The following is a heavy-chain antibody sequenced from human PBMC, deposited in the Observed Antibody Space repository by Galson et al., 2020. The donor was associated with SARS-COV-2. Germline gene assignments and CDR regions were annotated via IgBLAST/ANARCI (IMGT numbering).Heavy chain of an antibody. CDR2: ISSSSTYI. CDR1: GFTFSLYG. J-gene: IGHJ3*02. D-gene: IGHD2-2*01. V-gene: IGHV3-21*01. CDR3: ARRSSIYLDTVDI. Sequence: GGSLRLSCAASGFTFSLYGMGWVRQAPGKGLEWVSSISSSSTYIDYATSVKGRFTISRDNAKKSVSLQMNSLRAEDTAKYFCARRSSIYLDTVDIWGQGTMVTVSS.